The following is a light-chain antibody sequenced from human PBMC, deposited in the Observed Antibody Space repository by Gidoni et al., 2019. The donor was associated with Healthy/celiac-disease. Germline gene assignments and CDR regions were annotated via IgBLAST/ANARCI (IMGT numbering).Light chain of an antibody. CDR2: GAS. J-gene: IGKJ2*01. CDR3: QQYNNWPPYT. CDR1: QSVSSN. Sequence: EIVMTQSQATLSVSPGERATLSCRASQSVSSNLAWYQQKPGQAPRLLIYGASTRATGIPARFSGSGSGTEFTLPISSLHSEDFAVYYCQQYNNWPPYTFGQGTKLEIK. V-gene: IGKV3-15*01.